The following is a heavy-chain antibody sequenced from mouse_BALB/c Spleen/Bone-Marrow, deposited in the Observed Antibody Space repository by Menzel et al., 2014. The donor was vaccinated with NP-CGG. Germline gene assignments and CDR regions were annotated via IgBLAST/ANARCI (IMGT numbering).Heavy chain of an antibody. CDR1: GFNIKDTY. J-gene: IGHJ2*01. D-gene: IGHD2-14*01. CDR2: VDPANGNT. CDR3: ARYRLGTYFDY. V-gene: IGHV14-3*02. Sequence: EVQLVESGAELVKPGASVKLSCTASGFNIKDTYMRWVKQRPEQGLEWIGRVDPANGNTKYDPKFQGKATITADTSSNTAYLQLSSLTSEDTAVYYCARYRLGTYFDYWGQGTTLTVST.